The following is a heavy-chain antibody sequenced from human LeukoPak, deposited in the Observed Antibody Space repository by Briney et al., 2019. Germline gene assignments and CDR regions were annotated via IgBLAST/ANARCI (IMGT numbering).Heavy chain of an antibody. CDR2: IYYSGST. J-gene: IGHJ5*02. D-gene: IGHD3-10*01. CDR3: ARGSYGSGSYEGDWFDP. CDR1: GGSISSGDYY. Sequence: PSQTLSLTCTVSGGSISSGDYYWSWIRQPPGKGLEWIGYIYYSGSTYYNPSLKSRVTISVDTSKNQFSLKLSSVTAADTAVYYCARGSYGSGSYEGDWFDPWGQGTLVTVSS. V-gene: IGHV4-30-4*08.